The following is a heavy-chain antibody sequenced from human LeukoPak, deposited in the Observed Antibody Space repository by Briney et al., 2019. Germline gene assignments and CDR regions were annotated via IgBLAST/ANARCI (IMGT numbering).Heavy chain of an antibody. CDR3: AREGLGS. CDR1: GGSISSSSYY. Sequence: SETLSLTFTVSGGSISSSSYYWGWIRQPPGKGLEWIGSIYYSGSTYYNPSLKSRVTISVDTSKNQFSLKLSSVTAADTAVCYCAREGLGSWGQGTLVTVSS. J-gene: IGHJ4*02. CDR2: IYYSGST. V-gene: IGHV4-39*07. D-gene: IGHD3-10*01.